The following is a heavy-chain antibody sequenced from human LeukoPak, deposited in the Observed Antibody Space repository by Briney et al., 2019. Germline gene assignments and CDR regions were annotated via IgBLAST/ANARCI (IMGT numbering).Heavy chain of an antibody. D-gene: IGHD3-9*01. J-gene: IGHJ5*02. CDR3: ARVVLRYSDWLLGGWFDP. V-gene: IGHV3-30*02. CDR1: GFTFNNYG. CDR2: IRYDGSNK. Sequence: PGGSLRLSCAASGFTFNNYGMHWVRQAPGKGLEWVAFIRYDGSNKYYADSVKGRFTISRDNSKNTLYLQMNSLRAEDTAVYYCARVVLRYSDWLLGGWFDPWGQGTLVTVSS.